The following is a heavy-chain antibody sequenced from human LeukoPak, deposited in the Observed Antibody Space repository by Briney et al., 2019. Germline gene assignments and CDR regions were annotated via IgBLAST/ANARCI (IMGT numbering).Heavy chain of an antibody. V-gene: IGHV3-30*03. CDR3: ARDQYYYDSSGYLTN. CDR2: ISYDGSNQ. J-gene: IGHJ4*02. CDR1: GFSFSKYG. D-gene: IGHD3-22*01. Sequence: PGGSLRLSCAASGFSFSKYGMHWIRQAPGKGLEWVAGISYDGSNQDYVDSVKGRFTISRDNSKNTLYLQMNSLRAEDTAVYYCARDQYYYDSSGYLTNWGQGTLVTVSS.